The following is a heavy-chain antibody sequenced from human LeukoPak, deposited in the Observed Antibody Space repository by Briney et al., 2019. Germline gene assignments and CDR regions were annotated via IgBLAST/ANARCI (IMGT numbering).Heavy chain of an antibody. Sequence: GASVKVSCKTSGYSFTNYGISWVRQAPGQGLEWMGWIRPHNGNTNYAQRVQGRVTMTTDTSTTTAYMELRSLISDDTAVYFCATGHTGTFDYWAQGTLVTVSS. V-gene: IGHV1-18*01. J-gene: IGHJ4*02. D-gene: IGHD1-14*01. CDR2: IRPHNGNT. CDR3: ATGHTGTFDY. CDR1: GYSFTNYG.